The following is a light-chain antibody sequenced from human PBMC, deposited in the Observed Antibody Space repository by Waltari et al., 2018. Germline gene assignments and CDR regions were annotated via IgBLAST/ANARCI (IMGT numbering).Light chain of an antibody. Sequence: DIVMTQSPDSLAVSLGERATIHCKSSQSLLYSSNDKNYLAWYQQKPRQPPKLLIYWASTRESGVPDRFSGSGSGTDFTLTISSLQAEDVAVYYCEQYYSTPLTFGQGTKVEIK. CDR3: EQYYSTPLT. CDR2: WAS. V-gene: IGKV4-1*01. CDR1: QSLLYSSNDKNY. J-gene: IGKJ1*01.